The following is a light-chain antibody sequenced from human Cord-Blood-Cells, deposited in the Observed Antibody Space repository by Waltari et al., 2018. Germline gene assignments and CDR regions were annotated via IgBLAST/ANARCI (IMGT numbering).Light chain of an antibody. CDR2: DAS. Sequence: IVLTQAPATLSLSPGDRATLSCRASQSVSSYLAWYQQKPGQAPRLLIYDASNRATGIPARFSGSGSGRDFTLTISSLVPEDFAVYYCQQRSNWPLTFGGGTKVEIK. CDR3: QQRSNWPLT. J-gene: IGKJ4*01. CDR1: QSVSSY. V-gene: IGKV3-11*02.